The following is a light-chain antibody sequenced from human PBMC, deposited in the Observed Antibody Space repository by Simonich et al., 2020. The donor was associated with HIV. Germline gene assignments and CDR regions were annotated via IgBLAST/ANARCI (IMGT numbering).Light chain of an antibody. CDR3: CSYAGTSTVI. CDR2: EGS. CDR1: TSDVGSYNL. V-gene: IGLV2-23*01. J-gene: IGLJ2*01. Sequence: QSALTQPASVSGSPGQSITISCTGTTSDVGSYNLVSWYQQHPGKAPKLMLYEGSKRPSGVSDRFSGSKFGNTASLTISGLQAEDEADYYCCSYAGTSTVIFGGGTKLTVL.